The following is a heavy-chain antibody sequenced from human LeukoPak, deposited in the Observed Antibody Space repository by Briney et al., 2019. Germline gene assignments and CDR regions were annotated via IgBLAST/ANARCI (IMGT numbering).Heavy chain of an antibody. J-gene: IGHJ4*02. CDR3: ARGPHFQD. Sequence: ASVKVSCKASGYTFTGYYMHWVRPAPGQGLEWMGWINPNSGDTNYAQNFQGRVTMTRDTSISTAFMDLSSLRSDDTAFYYCARGPHFQDWGQGTLVTVSS. V-gene: IGHV1-2*02. D-gene: IGHD3-3*02. CDR2: INPNSGDT. CDR1: GYTFTGYY.